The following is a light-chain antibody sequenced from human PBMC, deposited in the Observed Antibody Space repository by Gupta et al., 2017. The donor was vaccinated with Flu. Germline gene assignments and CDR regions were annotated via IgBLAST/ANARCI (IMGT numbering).Light chain of an antibody. CDR3: MQSLHAPRT. CDR2: LGS. J-gene: IGKJ1*01. Sequence: DIVMTLSTLSLPVPPGDPLHISCRSSQSLLHFNGFNYLEWYLQKPGQSPQLLIYLGSNRASGVPDRFSGSGSGTDFTLRISRVEAEDVGVYYCMQSLHAPRTFGQGTKVEIK. CDR1: QSLLHFNGFNY. V-gene: IGKV2-28*01.